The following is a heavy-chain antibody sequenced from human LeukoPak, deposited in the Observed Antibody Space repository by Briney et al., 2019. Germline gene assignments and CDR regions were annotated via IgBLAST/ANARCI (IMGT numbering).Heavy chain of an antibody. Sequence: GESLKISCKASGYTFTSYAMHWVRQAPGQRLEWMGWINAGNGNTKYSQKFQGRVTITRDTSASTAYMELSSLRSEDTAVYYCARESIGPQDYGDYDYWGQGTLVTVSS. CDR3: ARESIGPQDYGDYDY. V-gene: IGHV1-3*01. CDR2: INAGNGNT. J-gene: IGHJ4*02. D-gene: IGHD4-17*01. CDR1: GYTFTSYA.